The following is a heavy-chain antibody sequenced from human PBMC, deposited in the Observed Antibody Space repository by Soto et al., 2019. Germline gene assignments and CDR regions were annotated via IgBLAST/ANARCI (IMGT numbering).Heavy chain of an antibody. Sequence: SETLSLTCAVYGGSFSGYYWSWIRQPPGKGLEWIGEINHSGSTNYNPSLKSRVTISVDTSKNQFSLKLSSVTAADTAVYYCARSKPWLRSINWFDPWGQGTLVTVSS. CDR1: GGSFSGYY. CDR3: ARSKPWLRSINWFDP. V-gene: IGHV4-34*01. CDR2: INHSGST. D-gene: IGHD5-12*01. J-gene: IGHJ5*02.